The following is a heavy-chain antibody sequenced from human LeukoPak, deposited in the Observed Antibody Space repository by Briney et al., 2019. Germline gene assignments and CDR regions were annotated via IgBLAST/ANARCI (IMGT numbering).Heavy chain of an antibody. V-gene: IGHV3-66*01. CDR2: IYSGDST. Sequence: GGSLRLSCAASGFTVDSNYMTWVRQAPGMGLEWVSVIYSGDSTYYADAVKGRFTISRDKSKNTLYLQMNSLRAEDTAVYYCARVTWFGESKQDYWGQGTLVTVSS. J-gene: IGHJ4*02. CDR1: GFTVDSNY. D-gene: IGHD3-10*01. CDR3: ARVTWFGESKQDY.